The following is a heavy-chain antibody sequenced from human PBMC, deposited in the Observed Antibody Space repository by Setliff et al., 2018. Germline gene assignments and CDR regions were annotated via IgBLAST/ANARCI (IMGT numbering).Heavy chain of an antibody. V-gene: IGHV1-69*10. CDR1: GGTFSSYA. CDR2: IIPILGIA. J-gene: IGHJ4*02. Sequence: ASVKVSCKASGGTFSSYAISWVRQAPGQGLEWMGGIIPILGIANYAQKFQGRVTMTTDTSTSTAYMELRSLRSDDTAVYYCARVAGQPPNYFDYWGQGTLVTVSS. CDR3: ARVAGQPPNYFDY. D-gene: IGHD6-19*01.